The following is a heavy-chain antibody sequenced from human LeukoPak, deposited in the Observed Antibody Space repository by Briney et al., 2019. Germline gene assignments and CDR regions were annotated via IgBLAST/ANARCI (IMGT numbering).Heavy chain of an antibody. D-gene: IGHD6-6*01. CDR2: INHSGST. Sequence: SETMSLTCAVYGGSFSGYYWSWIRKPPGKGLEWIGEINHSGSTNYNPSLKSRVTISVDTSKNQFSLKLSSVTAADTAVYYCARGVAARFDYWGQGNLVTVSS. J-gene: IGHJ4*02. CDR3: ARGVAARFDY. V-gene: IGHV4-34*01. CDR1: GGSFSGYY.